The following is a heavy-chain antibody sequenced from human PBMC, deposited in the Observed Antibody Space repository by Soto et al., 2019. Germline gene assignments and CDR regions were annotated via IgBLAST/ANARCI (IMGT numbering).Heavy chain of an antibody. Sequence: SETLSLTCTVSGGSISSTGYYWGWIRQPPGKGLEWIGSIYYSGSTSYNPSLQSRVTMSVDTSKNQLSLKVSSVTAADTAVYYCARLHCTSPNCVPLDPWGQGTLVTVSS. J-gene: IGHJ5*02. V-gene: IGHV4-39*01. D-gene: IGHD2-2*01. CDR1: GGSISSTGYY. CDR3: ARLHCTSPNCVPLDP. CDR2: IYYSGST.